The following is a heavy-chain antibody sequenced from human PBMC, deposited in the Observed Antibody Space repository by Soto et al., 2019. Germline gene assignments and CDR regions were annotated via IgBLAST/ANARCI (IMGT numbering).Heavy chain of an antibody. J-gene: IGHJ5*02. CDR1: GGSFRGYY. CDR3: ARGGGRRSSSSGLNWFDP. D-gene: IGHD6-6*01. CDR2: INHSGST. Sequence: QVQLQQWGAGLLKPSETLSITCAVYGGSFRGYYWSWIRPPPGKGLEWIGEINHSGSTKYNPSLKSRVTISVDTAKNQFTLKLSSLTVADTAVYYCARGGGRRSSSSGLNWFDPWGQGTLVTVSS. V-gene: IGHV4-34*01.